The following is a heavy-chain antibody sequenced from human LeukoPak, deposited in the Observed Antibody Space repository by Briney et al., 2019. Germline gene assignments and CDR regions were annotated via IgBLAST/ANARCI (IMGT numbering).Heavy chain of an antibody. CDR3: ARDRVWKYQLPRIPVYYFDY. Sequence: GGSLRLSCAASGFTFSSYAMHWVRQAPGKGLEWVAVISYDGSNKYYADSVKGRFTISRDNSKNTLYLQMNSLRAEDTAVYYCARDRVWKYQLPRIPVYYFDYWGQGTLVTVSS. CDR2: ISYDGSNK. V-gene: IGHV3-30-3*01. CDR1: GFTFSSYA. D-gene: IGHD2-2*01. J-gene: IGHJ4*02.